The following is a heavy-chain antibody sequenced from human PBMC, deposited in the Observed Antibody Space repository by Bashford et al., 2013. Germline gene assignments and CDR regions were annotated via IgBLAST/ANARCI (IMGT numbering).Heavy chain of an antibody. CDR1: GYTFASYW. Sequence: GESLKISCKGSGYTFASYWIGWVRQMPGKGLEWMGVIFPSDSDTKYGPSFQGQVTISADKSISTAYLQWNSLKASDTAIYYCARAVNWDIAVAGWGLDYWGQGTLVTVSS. CDR3: ARAVNWDIAVAGWGLDY. CDR2: IFPSDSDT. D-gene: IGHD6-19*01. J-gene: IGHJ4*02. V-gene: IGHV5-51*01.